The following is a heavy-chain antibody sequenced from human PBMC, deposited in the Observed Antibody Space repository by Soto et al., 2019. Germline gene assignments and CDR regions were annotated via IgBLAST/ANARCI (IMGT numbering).Heavy chain of an antibody. J-gene: IGHJ4*02. CDR1: GGTFSSYA. V-gene: IGHV1-69*13. D-gene: IGHD3-3*02. CDR3: ARFKHFWSGYPSYFDY. Sequence: GASVKVSFKASGGTFSSYAISWVRQAPGQGLEWMGGIIPIFGTANYAQKFQGRVAITADESTSTAYMELSSLRSEDTAVYYCARFKHFWSGYPSYFDYWGQGTLVTVSS. CDR2: IIPIFGTA.